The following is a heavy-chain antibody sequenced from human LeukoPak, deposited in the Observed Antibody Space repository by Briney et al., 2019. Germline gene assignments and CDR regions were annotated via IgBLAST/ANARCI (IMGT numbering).Heavy chain of an antibody. CDR1: GFTFNRYS. Sequence: GGSLRLSCAASGFTFNRYSMNRVRQAPGKGLEWISYVSSSSSVYYVDSVKGRFTISRDNAKNSLYLQMNSLRAEDTAVYYCARDDVGYFDYWGQGTLVTVSS. V-gene: IGHV3-48*01. J-gene: IGHJ4*02. D-gene: IGHD1-26*01. CDR2: VSSSSSV. CDR3: ARDDVGYFDY.